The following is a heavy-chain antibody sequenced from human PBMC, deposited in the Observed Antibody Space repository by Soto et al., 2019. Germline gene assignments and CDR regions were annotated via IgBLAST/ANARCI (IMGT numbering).Heavy chain of an antibody. J-gene: IGHJ5*02. D-gene: IGHD6-19*01. V-gene: IGHV3-23*01. Sequence: EVQLLESGGGLVQPGGSLRLSCAVSTLTADSGLTSSNYAMSWVRQAPGKGLEWVSAIRLGGGGTFYADSVKGRFTISRDNSKNTLYLQMNSLIVEDTALYYCVKCTVGTIRSSGWCNWFDPWGQGTLVTVSS. CDR1: TLTADSGLTSSNYA. CDR2: IRLGGGGT. CDR3: VKCTVGTIRSSGWCNWFDP.